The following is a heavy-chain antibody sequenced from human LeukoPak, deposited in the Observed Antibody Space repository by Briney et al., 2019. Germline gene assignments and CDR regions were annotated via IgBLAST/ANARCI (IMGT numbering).Heavy chain of an antibody. D-gene: IGHD3-3*01. CDR3: ASSPLSDFWSGYYMDY. Sequence: SQTLSLTCTVSGGSISSGGYYWSWIRQPPGKGLEWIGYIYYSGSTNYNPSLKSRVTISVDTSKNQFSLKLSSVTAADTAVYYCASSPLSDFWSGYYMDYWGQGTLVTVSS. CDR2: IYYSGST. CDR1: GGSISSGGYY. V-gene: IGHV4-61*08. J-gene: IGHJ4*02.